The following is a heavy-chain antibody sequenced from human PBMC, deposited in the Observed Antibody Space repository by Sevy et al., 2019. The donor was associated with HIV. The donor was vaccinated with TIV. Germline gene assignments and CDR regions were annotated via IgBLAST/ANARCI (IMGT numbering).Heavy chain of an antibody. V-gene: IGHV3-53*01. CDR2: IYSGGST. J-gene: IGHJ5*02. CDR3: ARVRSCSGGSCYSGGWFDP. Sequence: GGSLGLSCAASGFIVSSNYMSWVRQAPGKGLEWVSVIYSGGSTYYADSVKGRFTISRDNSKNTLYLQMNSLRAEDTAVYYCARVRSCSGGSCYSGGWFDPWGQGTLVTVSS. D-gene: IGHD2-15*01. CDR1: GFIVSSNY.